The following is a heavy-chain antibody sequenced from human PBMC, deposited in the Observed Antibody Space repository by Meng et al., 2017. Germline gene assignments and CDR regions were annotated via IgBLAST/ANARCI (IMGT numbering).Heavy chain of an antibody. CDR3: ARDAGTVRGVISLDY. J-gene: IGHJ4*02. Sequence: GESLKISCKASGYTFTGYYMHWVRQAPGQGLEWMGWINPNSGGTNYAQKFQGRVTMTRDTSISTAYMELSRLRSDDTAVYYCARDAGTVRGVISLDYWGQGTLVTVSS. D-gene: IGHD3-10*01. V-gene: IGHV1-2*02. CDR2: INPNSGGT. CDR1: GYTFTGYY.